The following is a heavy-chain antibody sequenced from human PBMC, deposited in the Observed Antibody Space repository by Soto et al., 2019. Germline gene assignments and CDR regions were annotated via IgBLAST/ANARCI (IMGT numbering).Heavy chain of an antibody. CDR3: VKASTYSSSQGWFDP. CDR2: ISWNSGNI. V-gene: IGHV3-9*01. D-gene: IGHD6-6*01. J-gene: IGHJ5*02. CDR1: GFSFDGYA. Sequence: EVQLVESGGGLVQPGRSLRLSCAASGFSFDGYAMNWVRQPPGKGLEWVSGISWNSGNIDYADSVKGRFTISRDNAKNSLYLQMTSLRAEDTALYYCVKASTYSSSQGWFDPWGQGTRVTVSS.